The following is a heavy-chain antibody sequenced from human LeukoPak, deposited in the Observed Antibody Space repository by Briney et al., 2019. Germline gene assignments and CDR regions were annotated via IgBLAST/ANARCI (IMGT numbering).Heavy chain of an antibody. CDR1: GGTFSSYA. J-gene: IGHJ4*02. Sequence: ASVKVSCKASGGTFSSYAISWVRQAPGQGLEWMGGIIPIVGTANYAQKFQGRVTITADESTSTAYMELSSLRSEDTAVYYCASTIVGATPSDYWGQGTLVTVSS. CDR2: IIPIVGTA. CDR3: ASTIVGATPSDY. D-gene: IGHD1-26*01. V-gene: IGHV1-69*13.